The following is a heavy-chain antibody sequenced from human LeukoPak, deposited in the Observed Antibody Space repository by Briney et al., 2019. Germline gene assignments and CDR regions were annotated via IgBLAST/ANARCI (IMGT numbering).Heavy chain of an antibody. CDR1: GGSISSSSYY. D-gene: IGHD3-3*01. CDR3: ARHPDGFGVDH. J-gene: IGHJ4*02. Sequence: SETLSLTCTVSGGSISSSSYYWGWIRQPPGKGLEWIGSISYSGSTYYNPSLKSRVTISVDTSKNQFSLKLSSVTAADTAVYYCARHPDGFGVDHWGQGTLVTVSS. CDR2: ISYSGST. V-gene: IGHV4-39*01.